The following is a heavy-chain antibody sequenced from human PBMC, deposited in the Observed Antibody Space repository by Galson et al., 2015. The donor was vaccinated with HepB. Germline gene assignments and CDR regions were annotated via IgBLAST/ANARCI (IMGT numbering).Heavy chain of an antibody. CDR2: ISGSGGST. Sequence: SLRLSCAASGFTFSSYAMSWVRQAPGKGLEWVSAISGSGGSTYYADSVKGRFTISRDNSKNTLYLQMNSLRAEDTAVYYCAKDLTPTWGGIDYWGQGTLVTVSS. D-gene: IGHD3-16*01. CDR3: AKDLTPTWGGIDY. CDR1: GFTFSSYA. J-gene: IGHJ4*02. V-gene: IGHV3-23*01.